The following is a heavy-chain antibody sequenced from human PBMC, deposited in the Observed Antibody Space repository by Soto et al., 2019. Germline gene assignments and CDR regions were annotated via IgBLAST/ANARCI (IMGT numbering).Heavy chain of an antibody. Sequence: QVQLVQSGAEVKKPGSSVKVSCKASGGTFSSYAISWVRQAPGQGLEWMEGIIPIFGTANYAQKFQGRVTITRDEPTSTAYMELSSLRSEDTAVYYCAKQLAPATYSYYGMDVWGPGTTVTVSS. J-gene: IGHJ6*02. V-gene: IGHV1-69*05. CDR1: GGTFSSYA. CDR3: AKQLAPATYSYYGMDV. CDR2: IIPIFGTA. D-gene: IGHD6-6*01.